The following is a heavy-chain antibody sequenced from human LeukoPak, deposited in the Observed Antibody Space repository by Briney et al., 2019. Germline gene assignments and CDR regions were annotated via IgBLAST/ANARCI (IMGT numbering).Heavy chain of an antibody. CDR1: GFTFSSYW. CDR2: IKRDGSDK. CDR3: ARDLGGGGYTSMVRGYYYGMDV. D-gene: IGHD5-18*01. V-gene: IGHV3-7*01. J-gene: IGHJ6*02. Sequence: GGSLRLSCAASGFTFSSYWMSWVRQAPGKGLEWVANIKRDGSDKYYVGSVEGRFTISRDNDKNSLYLQMNSLRAEDTAVYYCARDLGGGGYTSMVRGYYYGMDVWGQGTTVTVSS.